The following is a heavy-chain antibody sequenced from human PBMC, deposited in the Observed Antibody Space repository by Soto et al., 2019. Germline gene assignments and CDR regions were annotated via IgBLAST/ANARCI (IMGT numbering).Heavy chain of an antibody. J-gene: IGHJ4*02. CDR2: IYYSGST. Sequence: SETLSLTCTVSGGSISSYYWSCIRQPPGKGLEWIGYIYYSGSTNYNPSLKSRVTISVDTSKNQFSLKLSSVTAADTAVYYCARAGLLTYYYDSSGYYYFDYWGQGTLVTVSS. D-gene: IGHD3-22*01. CDR3: ARAGLLTYYYDSSGYYYFDY. V-gene: IGHV4-59*01. CDR1: GGSISSYY.